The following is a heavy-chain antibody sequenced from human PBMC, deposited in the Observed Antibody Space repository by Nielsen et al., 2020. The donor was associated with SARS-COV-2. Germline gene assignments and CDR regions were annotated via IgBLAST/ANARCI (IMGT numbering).Heavy chain of an antibody. V-gene: IGHV3-23*01. D-gene: IGHD1-1*01. CDR1: GFTFSSYA. J-gene: IGHJ4*02. Sequence: GESLKISCAASGFTFSSYAMSWVRQAPGKGLEWVSAISGSGCSTYYADSVKGRFTISRDNSKNTLYLQMNSLRAEDTAVYYCSKNLDRFDYWGQGTLVTVSS. CDR2: ISGSGCST. CDR3: SKNLDRFDY.